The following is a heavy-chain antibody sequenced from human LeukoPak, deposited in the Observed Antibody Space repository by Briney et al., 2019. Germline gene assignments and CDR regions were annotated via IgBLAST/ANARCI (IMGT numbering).Heavy chain of an antibody. J-gene: IGHJ4*02. CDR1: GYTFTGYY. CDR2: INPNSGGT. CDR3: ARLTRTRNYYFDY. V-gene: IGHV1-2*02. Sequence: APVKVSCKASGYTFTGYYMHWVRQAPGQGLEWMGWINPNSGGTNYAQKFQGRVTMTRDTSISTAYMELSRLRSDDTAVYYCARLTRTRNYYFDYWGQGTLVTVSS. D-gene: IGHD1/OR15-1a*01.